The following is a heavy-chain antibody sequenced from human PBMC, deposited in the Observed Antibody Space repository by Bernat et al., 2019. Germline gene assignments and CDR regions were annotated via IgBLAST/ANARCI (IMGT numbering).Heavy chain of an antibody. V-gene: IGHV1-2*04. D-gene: IGHD6-13*01. CDR1: GYTFTGYY. J-gene: IGHJ4*02. CDR3: ARGGGIAAADTEFDY. CDR2: INPNSGGT. Sequence: QVQLVQSGAEVKKPGASVKVSCKASGYTFTGYYMHWVRQALGQGLEWMGWINPNSGGTNYAQKFQGWVTMTRDTSISTAYMELSRLRSDDTAVYYCARGGGIAAADTEFDYWGQGTLVTVSS.